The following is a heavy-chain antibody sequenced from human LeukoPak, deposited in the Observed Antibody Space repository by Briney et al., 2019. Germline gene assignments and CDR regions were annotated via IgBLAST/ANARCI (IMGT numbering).Heavy chain of an antibody. J-gene: IGHJ4*02. CDR3: ARDLLGSYYDILSGYYIPPFDY. V-gene: IGHV1-18*04. CDR1: GYTLTRYG. CDR2: ISAYNGNT. Sequence: GASVKVSCKASGYTLTRYGISWVRQAPAQGREWMGWISAYNGNTNYAQKLQGRVTMTTDTSTSTAYMELRSLKSDDTAVYYCARDLLGSYYDILSGYYIPPFDYWGQGTLVTVSS. D-gene: IGHD3-9*01.